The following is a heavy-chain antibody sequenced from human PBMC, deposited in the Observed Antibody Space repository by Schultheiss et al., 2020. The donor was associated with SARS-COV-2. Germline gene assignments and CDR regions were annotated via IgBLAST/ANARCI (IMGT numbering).Heavy chain of an antibody. CDR2: INSDGSST. D-gene: IGHD4-17*01. V-gene: IGHV3-74*01. CDR3: ARDPYDYGDYSYGMDV. Sequence: GSLRLSCAASGFTFSSYWMHWVRQAPGKGLVWVSRINSDGSSTSYADSVKGRFTISRDNSKNTLYVQMSSLRDEDTAVYYCARDPYDYGDYSYGMDVWGQGTTVTVSS. J-gene: IGHJ6*02. CDR1: GFTFSSYW.